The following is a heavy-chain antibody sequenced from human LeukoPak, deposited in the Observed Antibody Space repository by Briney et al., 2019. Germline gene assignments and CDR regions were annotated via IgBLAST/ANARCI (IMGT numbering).Heavy chain of an antibody. J-gene: IGHJ4*02. CDR2: IWDDGSNK. D-gene: IGHD2-21*02. CDR1: GFTFSSYG. Sequence: GGSLRLSCAASGFTFSSYGMHWVRQAPGKGLEWVAVIWDDGSNKYYADSVKGRFTISRDNSKNTLYLQMNSLRAEDTAVYYCARDGYCGGDCYSKVGGFDYWGQGTLVTVSS. V-gene: IGHV3-33*01. CDR3: ARDGYCGGDCYSKVGGFDY.